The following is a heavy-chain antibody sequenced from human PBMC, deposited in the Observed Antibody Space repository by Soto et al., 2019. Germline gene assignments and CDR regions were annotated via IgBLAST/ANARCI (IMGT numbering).Heavy chain of an antibody. D-gene: IGHD3-22*01. V-gene: IGHV3-21*01. J-gene: IGHJ3*02. CDR2: ISSSSSYI. CDR1: GFTFSSYS. CDR3: ACCSDSSAKNDPFDI. Sequence: GGSLRLSCAASGFTFSSYSMNWVRQAPGKGLEWVSSISSSSSYIYYADSVKGRFTISRDNAKNSLYLQMNSLRVEDTAVYYCACCSDSSAKNDPFDIWGQGTMVPGSS.